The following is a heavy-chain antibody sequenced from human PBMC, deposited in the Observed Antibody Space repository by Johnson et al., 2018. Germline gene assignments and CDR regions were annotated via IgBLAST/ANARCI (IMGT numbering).Heavy chain of an antibody. V-gene: IGHV3-21*01. D-gene: IGHD1-1*01. J-gene: IGHJ4*02. CDR3: ARVGLEPTGAVDY. CDR2: ISRSGDYV. Sequence: VQLQESGGDLVKPGGSLRLSCAASGFTFSTYSMNWVRQAPGKGLEWVSSISRSGDYVYYADSMTGRFSISRDNAKSSLYLQMNSLRVEDTAVYFCARVGLEPTGAVDYCGQGTLVTVSS. CDR1: GFTFSTYS.